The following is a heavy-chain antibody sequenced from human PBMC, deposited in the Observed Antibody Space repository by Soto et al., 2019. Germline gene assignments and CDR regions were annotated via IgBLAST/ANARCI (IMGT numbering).Heavy chain of an antibody. CDR3: ARGNTDGGHGDYYYYGMDV. V-gene: IGHV1-69*13. D-gene: IGHD5-12*01. CDR2: IIPIFGTA. CDR1: GGTFSSYA. J-gene: IGHJ6*02. Sequence: ASVKVSCKASGGTFSSYAISWVRQAPGQGLEWMGGIIPIFGTANYAQKFQGRVTITADESTSTAYMELSSLRSEDTAVYYCARGNTDGGHGDYYYYGMDVWGQGTKVTVYS.